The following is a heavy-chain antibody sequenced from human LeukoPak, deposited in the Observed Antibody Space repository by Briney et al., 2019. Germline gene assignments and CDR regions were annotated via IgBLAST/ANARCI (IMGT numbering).Heavy chain of an antibody. V-gene: IGHV3-74*01. Sequence: PGGSLRLSCAASGFTFSGYWMHWVRQAPGKGLVWVSRINSDGTTTTYADSVRGRFTISRDNAKNTLYLQMNSLRAEDTAVYYCASGVVVVAATTDYWGQGTLVTVSS. D-gene: IGHD2-15*01. CDR2: INSDGTTT. J-gene: IGHJ4*02. CDR1: GFTFSGYW. CDR3: ASGVVVVAATTDY.